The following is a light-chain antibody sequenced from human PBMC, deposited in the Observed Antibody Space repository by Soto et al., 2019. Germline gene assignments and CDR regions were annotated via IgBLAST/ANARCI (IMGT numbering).Light chain of an antibody. CDR3: QQRNSYPRT. J-gene: IGKJ2*01. CDR1: QGINIF. Sequence: DIQLTQSPSFLSASVGDRVTITCRASQGINIFLAWFQQKPGKAPNLLISAASTLQSGVPSRFIGSGSETEFTLTITSLQPEDSATYYCQQRNSYPRTLGQGTKVDTK. V-gene: IGKV1-9*01. CDR2: AAS.